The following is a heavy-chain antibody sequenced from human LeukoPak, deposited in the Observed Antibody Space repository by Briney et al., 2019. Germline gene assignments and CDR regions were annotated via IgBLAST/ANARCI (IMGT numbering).Heavy chain of an antibody. D-gene: IGHD3-3*01. Sequence: GGSLRLSCAASGFTFSSYGIHWVRQAPGKGLERVAVIWYDGSNKYYADSVKGRFIISRDNSKNTLYLQMNSLRAEDTAVYYCARDVWSGNYYYDYWGQGTLVTVSS. CDR2: IWYDGSNK. V-gene: IGHV3-33*01. CDR3: ARDVWSGNYYYDY. CDR1: GFTFSSYG. J-gene: IGHJ4*02.